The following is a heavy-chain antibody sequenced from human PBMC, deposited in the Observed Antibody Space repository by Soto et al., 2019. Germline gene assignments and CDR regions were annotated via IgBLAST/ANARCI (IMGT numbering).Heavy chain of an antibody. D-gene: IGHD1-1*01. CDR1: GGTFSSYP. CDR3: ARPRTVATTKGYDY. Sequence: SVKVSCKASGGTFSSYPISWVRQAPGQGLEWMGVIIPIFGTANFAQKLQGRVTITADESTSTAYMELSSLRSEDTAVYYCARPRTVATTKGYDYWGQGTLVTVSS. CDR2: IIPIFGTA. J-gene: IGHJ4*02. V-gene: IGHV1-69*13.